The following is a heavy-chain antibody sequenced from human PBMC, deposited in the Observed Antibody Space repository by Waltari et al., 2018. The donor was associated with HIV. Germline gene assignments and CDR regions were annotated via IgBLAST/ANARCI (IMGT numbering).Heavy chain of an antibody. J-gene: IGHJ6*03. D-gene: IGHD3-3*01. Sequence: QVRLVESGGGIVRSGRSLRLSCVASGFTFSRYAVHWVRRSPGKGLEWLAAISKDGYTSFYKDSVKGRFTISRVNSRNSLYLEMNDLETEDTGVYHCARDMHYNFWSSSPRSYYMDVWGKGTTVIVSS. CDR1: GFTFSRYA. CDR3: ARDMHYNFWSSSPRSYYMDV. CDR2: ISKDGYTS. V-gene: IGHV3-30*10.